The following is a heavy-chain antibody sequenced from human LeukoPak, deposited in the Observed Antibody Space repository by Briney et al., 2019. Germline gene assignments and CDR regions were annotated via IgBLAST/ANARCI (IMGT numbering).Heavy chain of an antibody. V-gene: IGHV3-11*01. J-gene: IGHJ6*02. Sequence: PGGSLRLSCAASGFTFSDYYMSWIRQAPGKGLEWVSYISSSGSTIYYADSVKGRFTISRDNAKNSLYLQMNSLRAEDTAVYYCAREGMTTVTKNYYYYYGMDVWGQGTTVTVSS. CDR1: GFTFSDYY. CDR2: ISSSGSTI. D-gene: IGHD4-17*01. CDR3: AREGMTTVTKNYYYYYGMDV.